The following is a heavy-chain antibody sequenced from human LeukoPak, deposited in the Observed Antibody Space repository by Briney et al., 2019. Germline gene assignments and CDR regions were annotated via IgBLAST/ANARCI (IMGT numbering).Heavy chain of an antibody. V-gene: IGHV3-66*01. CDR1: GFTVSSNY. CDR3: AREGDDSSGFDAFDI. J-gene: IGHJ3*02. D-gene: IGHD3-22*01. Sequence: GGSLRLSCAASGFTVSSNYMSWVRQAPGKGLEWVSVIYSGGSTYYADSVKGRFTISRDNSKNTLYLQMNSLRAEDTAVYYCAREGDDSSGFDAFDIWGQGTMVTVSS. CDR2: IYSGGST.